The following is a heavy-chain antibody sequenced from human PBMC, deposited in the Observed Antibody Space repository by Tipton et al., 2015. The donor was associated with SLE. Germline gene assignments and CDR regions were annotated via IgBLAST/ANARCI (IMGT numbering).Heavy chain of an antibody. V-gene: IGHV4-34*01. CDR2: LNHSGST. CDR3: ARQGPLWFYYSYMDV. J-gene: IGHJ6*03. CDR1: GGSFSGYY. D-gene: IGHD3-10*01. Sequence: TLSLTCAVYGGSFSGYYWSWIRQPPGKGLEWIGELNHSGSTNYNPSLKSRITISVDTCKNQFSLKLMSMTAADTAVYYCARQGPLWFYYSYMDVWGKGTTVTVSS.